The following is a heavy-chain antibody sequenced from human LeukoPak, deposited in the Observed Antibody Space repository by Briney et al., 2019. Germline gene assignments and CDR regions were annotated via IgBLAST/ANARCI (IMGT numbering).Heavy chain of an antibody. Sequence: GGSLRLSCAASGFTFSSYEMSWVRQAPGKGLEWVAYISRSVSNIYYVDSVKGRFTISRDNAKNSLYLQMNSLRAEDTAVYYCAEHGISVIGGFWGKGTPVTISS. J-gene: IGHJ4*02. V-gene: IGHV3-48*03. D-gene: IGHD3-10*02. CDR3: AEHGISVIGGF. CDR1: GFTFSSYE. CDR2: ISRSVSNI.